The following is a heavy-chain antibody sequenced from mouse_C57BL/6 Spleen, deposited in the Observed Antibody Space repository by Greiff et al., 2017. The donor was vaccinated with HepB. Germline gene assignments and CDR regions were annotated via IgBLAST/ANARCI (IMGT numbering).Heavy chain of an antibody. V-gene: IGHV1-82*01. J-gene: IGHJ3*01. CDR1: GYAFSSSW. Sequence: QVQLQQSGPELVKPGASVKISCKASGYAFSSSWMNWVKQRPGKGLEWIGRIYPGDGDTNYNGKFKGKATLTADKSSSTAYMQLSSLTSEDSAVYFCARDDYYGSSWWAWFAYWGQGTLVTVSA. CDR3: ARDDYYGSSWWAWFAY. CDR2: IYPGDGDT. D-gene: IGHD1-1*01.